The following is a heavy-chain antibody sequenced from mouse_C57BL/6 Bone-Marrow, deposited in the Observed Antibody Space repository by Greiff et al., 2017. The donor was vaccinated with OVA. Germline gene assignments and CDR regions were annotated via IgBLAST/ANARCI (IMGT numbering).Heavy chain of an antibody. CDR1: GFTFSDYG. CDR2: ISSGSSTI. D-gene: IGHD2-2*01. J-gene: IGHJ4*01. CDR3: ARALWLYYYAVCY. Sequence: EVKLMESGGGLVKPGGSLKLSCAASGFTFSDYGMHWVRQAPEKGLEWVAYISSGSSTIDYADTVKCRFTISRDNAKNTLFLQMPSLRSEDTAMYYCARALWLYYYAVCYRGQGTSVTVYS. V-gene: IGHV5-17*01.